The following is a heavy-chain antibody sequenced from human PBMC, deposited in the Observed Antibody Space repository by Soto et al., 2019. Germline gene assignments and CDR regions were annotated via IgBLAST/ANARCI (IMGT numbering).Heavy chain of an antibody. CDR2: IYYSGST. J-gene: IGHJ4*02. V-gene: IGHV4-39*01. Sequence: SETLSLTCTVSCGSISSYYWGWIRQPPGKGLEGIGSIYYSGSTYDNPSLKRRVTISVDTSKNQFSLQLSSVTAAATAVYYCARRTRQLGYCSGGSCHDYWGQGTLVTVSS. CDR1: CGSISSYY. CDR3: ARRTRQLGYCSGGSCHDY. D-gene: IGHD2-15*01.